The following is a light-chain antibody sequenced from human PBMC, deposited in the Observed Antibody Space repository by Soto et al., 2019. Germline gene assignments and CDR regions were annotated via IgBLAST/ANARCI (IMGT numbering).Light chain of an antibody. V-gene: IGKV3-11*01. CDR2: DAS. J-gene: IGKJ2*01. Sequence: EIVLTQSPATLSLSPGERATLSCRASQSVTNYVAWYQQKPGQAPRPLIYDASNRATGIPARFSGSGSGTDFTLTISSLEPEDFGVYYCQQRDDLYTFGQGTKLEIK. CDR1: QSVTNY. CDR3: QQRDDLYT.